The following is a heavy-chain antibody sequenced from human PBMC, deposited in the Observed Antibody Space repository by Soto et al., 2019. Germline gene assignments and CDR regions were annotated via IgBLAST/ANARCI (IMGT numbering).Heavy chain of an antibody. V-gene: IGHV1-69*01. J-gene: IGHJ4*02. D-gene: IGHD3-9*01. CDR1: GGTFSSYA. CDR2: IIPIFGTA. CDR3: ARGANYDILTGYYPFDY. Sequence: QVQLVQSGAEVKKPGSSVKVSCKASGGTFSSYAISWVRQAPGQGLEWMGGIIPIFGTANYAEKVQGRVTITTNESTSTAYMELTSLRSEDTSVYYCARGANYDILTGYYPFDYWGQGTLVTVSS.